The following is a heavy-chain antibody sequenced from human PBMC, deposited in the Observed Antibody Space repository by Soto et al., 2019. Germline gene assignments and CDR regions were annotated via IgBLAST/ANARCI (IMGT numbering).Heavy chain of an antibody. V-gene: IGHV4-31*03. Sequence: PSETLSLTCTVSGGSISSGGYHWSWIRQHPGKGLEWIGYIYYSGSTYYNPSLKSRVTISVDTSKNQFSLKLSSVTAADTAVYYCARGKNWLDPSGQGTMVTVSS. J-gene: IGHJ5*02. CDR1: GGSISSGGYH. CDR2: IYYSGST. CDR3: ARGKNWLDP.